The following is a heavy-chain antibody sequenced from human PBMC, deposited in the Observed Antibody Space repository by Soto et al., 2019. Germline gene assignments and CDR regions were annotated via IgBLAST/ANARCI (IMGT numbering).Heavy chain of an antibody. J-gene: IGHJ6*02. Sequence: ASVKVSCKASGFTFTSSAVQWVRQARGQRXEWIGWIVVGSGNTNYAQKFQERVTITRDMSTSTAYMELSSLRSEDTAVYYCAADRTYDFWSGSEARNYYGMDVWGQGTTVTVSS. D-gene: IGHD3-3*01. V-gene: IGHV1-58*01. CDR2: IVVGSGNT. CDR3: AADRTYDFWSGSEARNYYGMDV. CDR1: GFTFTSSA.